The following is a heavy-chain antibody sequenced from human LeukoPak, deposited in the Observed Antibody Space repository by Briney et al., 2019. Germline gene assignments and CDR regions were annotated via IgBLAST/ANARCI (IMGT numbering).Heavy chain of an antibody. Sequence: SQTLSLTCAISGVSVSSNSAAWNWIRQSPSRGLEWLGRTYYRSKWYNDYAVSVKSRITINPDPSKNHYSLQLNSVTPEDTAVYYCARGGIAVAANWFDPWGQGTLVTVSS. CDR1: GVSVSSNSAA. CDR2: TYYRSKWYN. CDR3: ARGGIAVAANWFDP. D-gene: IGHD6-19*01. J-gene: IGHJ5*02. V-gene: IGHV6-1*01.